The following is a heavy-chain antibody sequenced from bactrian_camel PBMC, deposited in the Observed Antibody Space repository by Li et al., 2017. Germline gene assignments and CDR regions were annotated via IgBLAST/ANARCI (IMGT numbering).Heavy chain of an antibody. D-gene: IGHD1*01. CDR2: IESDGST. CDR3: AADLVTGGNWRSIDLGVT. V-gene: IGHV3S53*01. J-gene: IGHJ4*01. Sequence: HVQLVESGGGSVQPGGSLTLSCVMSGNTYNYDYMGWFRQVSGKEREGVAGIESDGSTSYTDSVKGRFTVSQDSAKNILYLQMHSLKPEDTAMYYCAADLVTGGNWRSIDLGVTEARGPRSPSP. CDR1: GNTYNYDY.